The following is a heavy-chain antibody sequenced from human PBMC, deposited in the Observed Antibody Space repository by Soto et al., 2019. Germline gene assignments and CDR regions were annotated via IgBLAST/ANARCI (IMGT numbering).Heavy chain of an antibody. V-gene: IGHV3-21*01. Sequence: GGSLRRSCAASGFTCSSNSMNWVRQAPGKGLEWVSSISSSSSYIYYADSVKGRFTISRDNAKNSLYLQMNSLRAEDTAVYYCARAPSYGRWDYFDYWGQGTLVTVSS. CDR3: ARAPSYGRWDYFDY. J-gene: IGHJ4*02. CDR1: GFTCSSNS. D-gene: IGHD3-10*01. CDR2: ISSSSSYI.